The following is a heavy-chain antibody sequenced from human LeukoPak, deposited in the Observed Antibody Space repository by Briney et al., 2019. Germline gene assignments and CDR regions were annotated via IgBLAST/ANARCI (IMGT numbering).Heavy chain of an antibody. J-gene: IGHJ4*02. CDR2: IYYSGST. CDR3: ARVEMATFDY. CDR1: GGSISSYY. Sequence: SETLSLTCTVSGGSISSYYWSWIRQPPGKGLEWIGYIYYSGSTNYNPSLKSRVTISVDTSKNQFSLKLSSVTAADRAVYYCARVEMATFDYWGQGTLVTVSS. D-gene: IGHD5-24*01. V-gene: IGHV4-59*01.